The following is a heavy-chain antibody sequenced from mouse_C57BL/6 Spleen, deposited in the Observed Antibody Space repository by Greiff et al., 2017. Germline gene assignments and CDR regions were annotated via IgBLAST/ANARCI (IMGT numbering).Heavy chain of an antibody. V-gene: IGHV2-2*01. J-gene: IGHJ2*01. Sequence: VHLVESGPGLVQPSQSLSITCTVSGFSLTSYGVHWVRQSPGKGLEWLGVIWRGGSTDYNAAFISRLSISTDNSKSQVFFKRDSLLADDAAIYYCARNELGLDYWGQGTTLTVSS. CDR3: ARNELGLDY. D-gene: IGHD4-1*01. CDR1: GFSLTSYG. CDR2: IWRGGST.